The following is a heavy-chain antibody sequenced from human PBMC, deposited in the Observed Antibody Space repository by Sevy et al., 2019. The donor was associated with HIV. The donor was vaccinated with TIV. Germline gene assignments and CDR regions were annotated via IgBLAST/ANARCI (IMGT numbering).Heavy chain of an antibody. Sequence: SETLSLTCAVSGDSISSYYWSWIRQPPGKGLEWIGYIFYNGITNYNPSLKSRVTISVDTSKNQFSLKLSSVTASATAVYYCARSIAASRGLDVWGQGTRSPSP. CDR2: IFYNGIT. V-gene: IGHV4-59*01. CDR3: ARSIAASRGLDV. D-gene: IGHD6-6*01. J-gene: IGHJ6*02. CDR1: GDSISSYY.